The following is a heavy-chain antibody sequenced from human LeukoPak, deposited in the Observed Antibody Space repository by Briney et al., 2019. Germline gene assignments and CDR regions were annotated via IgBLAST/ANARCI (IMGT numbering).Heavy chain of an antibody. CDR3: AKRWSYYMDV. CDR1: GFIFSSYG. D-gene: IGHD2-15*01. CDR2: IWYDGSNK. Sequence: GGSLRLSCAASGFIFSSYGMHWVRQAPGKGLEWVAVIWYDGSNKYYADSVKGRFTISRDNSKNTLYLQMNSLRAEDTAVYYCAKRWSYYMDVWGKGTTVTVSS. J-gene: IGHJ6*03. V-gene: IGHV3-33*06.